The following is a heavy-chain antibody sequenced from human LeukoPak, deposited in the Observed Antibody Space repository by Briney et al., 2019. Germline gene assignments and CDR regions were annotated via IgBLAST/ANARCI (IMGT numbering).Heavy chain of an antibody. D-gene: IGHD3-10*01. V-gene: IGHV3-23*01. CDR1: GFTFSRNT. CDR2: ISERGGST. CDR3: VKWSGYGDY. Sequence: GGSLRLSCAASGFTFSRNTMSSVRQAPGKGLEWVSGISERGGSTWHVDSVKGRFTISRDNSKNTLYLQMNSLRDEDTAVYYCVKWSGYGDYWGQGTLVTVSS. J-gene: IGHJ4*02.